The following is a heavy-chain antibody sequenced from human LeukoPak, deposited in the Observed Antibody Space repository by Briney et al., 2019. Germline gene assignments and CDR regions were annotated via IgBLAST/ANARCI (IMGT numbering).Heavy chain of an antibody. V-gene: IGHV3-30*04. CDR3: ARGLAYYYDSSAYFLDY. J-gene: IGHJ4*02. CDR1: GFTFRSYA. CDR2: ISSDGSNK. Sequence: GGSLRLSCAASGFTFRSYAMHWVCQAPGKGLEWVAVISSDGSNKYYADSVKGRFTISRDNSKNTLYLQMNSLRPEDTAVYYCARGLAYYYDSSAYFLDYWGQGTLVTVSS. D-gene: IGHD3-22*01.